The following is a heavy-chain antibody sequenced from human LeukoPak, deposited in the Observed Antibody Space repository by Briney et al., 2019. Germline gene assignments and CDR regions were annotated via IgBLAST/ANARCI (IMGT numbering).Heavy chain of an antibody. V-gene: IGHV1-46*01. Sequence: ASVTVSCKASGYTFTSYYMYWVRQAPGQGLEWMGIINPSGGSTSYAQKFQGRVTMTRDTSTSTVYMELSSLRSEDTAVYYCARDPQTRIAAAGTGWFDPWGQGTLVTVSS. CDR3: ARDPQTRIAAAGTGWFDP. D-gene: IGHD6-13*01. CDR1: GYTFTSYY. J-gene: IGHJ5*02. CDR2: INPSGGST.